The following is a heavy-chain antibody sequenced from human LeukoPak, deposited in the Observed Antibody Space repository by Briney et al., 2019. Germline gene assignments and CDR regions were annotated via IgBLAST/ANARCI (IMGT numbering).Heavy chain of an antibody. J-gene: IGHJ4*02. D-gene: IGHD3-3*01. Sequence: GGSLRLSCAASGFTVSSNYMSWVRQAPGKGLERVSVIYSGGSTYYADSVRGRFTISRDNSKNTLYLQMNSLRAEDTAVYYCARGHTYYDFWSGYSPYFDYWGQGTLVTVSS. V-gene: IGHV3-53*01. CDR1: GFTVSSNY. CDR3: ARGHTYYDFWSGYSPYFDY. CDR2: IYSGGST.